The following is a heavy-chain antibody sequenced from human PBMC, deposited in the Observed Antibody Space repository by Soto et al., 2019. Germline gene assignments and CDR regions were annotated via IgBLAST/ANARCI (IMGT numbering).Heavy chain of an antibody. D-gene: IGHD3-9*01. CDR2: ISAYNGNT. J-gene: IGHJ6*02. V-gene: IGHV1-18*01. Sequence: ASVKVSCKASGGTFTSYGISWVRQAPGQGLEWMGWISAYNGNTNYAQKLQGRVTMTTDTSTSTAYMELRSLRSDDTAVYYCASSRYFDWPPYYYYGMDVWGQGTTVTVSS. CDR3: ASSRYFDWPPYYYYGMDV. CDR1: GGTFTSYG.